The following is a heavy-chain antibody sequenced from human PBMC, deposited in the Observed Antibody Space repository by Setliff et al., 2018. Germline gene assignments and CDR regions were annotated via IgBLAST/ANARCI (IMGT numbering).Heavy chain of an antibody. D-gene: IGHD6-19*01. CDR2: ISYDGFKI. CDR3: AREGSIGWSQYFHH. V-gene: IGHV3-30*03. CDR1: GFTLRNSG. Sequence: GGSLSLSCAASGFTLRNSGMHWVRQAPGRGLEWVTFISYDGFKIYYAESVKGRFTISRDISTNTLFLEIDSLRSEDTGLYYCAREGSIGWSQYFHHWGQGTPVTV. J-gene: IGHJ1*01.